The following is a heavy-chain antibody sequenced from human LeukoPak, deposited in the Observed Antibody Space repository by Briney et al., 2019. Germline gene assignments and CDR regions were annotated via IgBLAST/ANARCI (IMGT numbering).Heavy chain of an antibody. CDR2: ISDSGGST. CDR3: VRRYTAYDH. J-gene: IGHJ4*02. CDR1: GFPFSSYA. D-gene: IGHD5-12*01. Sequence: GGSLRLSCSASGFPFSSYAMHWVRQAPGKGLEYVSAISDSGGSTYYADSVKGRFTISRDNSKNTLYLQMSSLRAEDTAVYYCVRRYTAYDHWGQGTLVTVSS. V-gene: IGHV3-64D*09.